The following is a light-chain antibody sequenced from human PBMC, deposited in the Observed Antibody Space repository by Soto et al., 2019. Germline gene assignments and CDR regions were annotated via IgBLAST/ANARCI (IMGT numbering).Light chain of an antibody. CDR2: DAS. V-gene: IGKV3-11*01. CDR3: QQRSNWPLFT. Sequence: EIVLTQSPATLSFSPGERATLSCRASQSVSSYLAWYQQKPGQAPRLLIYDASNRATGIPARFSGSGSGTDFTLTISSLEPEDFAVYYCQQRSNWPLFTFGPGTKVDIK. CDR1: QSVSSY. J-gene: IGKJ3*01.